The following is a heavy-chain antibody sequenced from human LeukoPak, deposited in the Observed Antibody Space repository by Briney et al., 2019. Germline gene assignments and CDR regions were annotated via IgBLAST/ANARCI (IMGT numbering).Heavy chain of an antibody. J-gene: IGHJ4*02. CDR3: ARGQYHYDSSGYRAYYFDY. Sequence: SETLSLTCTVSGGSISSSSYYWGWIRQPPGKGLEWIGSIYYSGSTYYNPSLKSRVTISVDTSKNQFSLKLSSVTAADTAVYYCARGQYHYDSSGYRAYYFDYWGQGTLVTVSS. CDR1: GGSISSSSYY. CDR2: IYYSGST. D-gene: IGHD3-22*01. V-gene: IGHV4-39*07.